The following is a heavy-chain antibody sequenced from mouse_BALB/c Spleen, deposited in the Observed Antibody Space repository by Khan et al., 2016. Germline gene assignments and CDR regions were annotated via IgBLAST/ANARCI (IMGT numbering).Heavy chain of an antibody. Sequence: QIQLVQSGPELMKPGKTVKISCKASGYTFTNYGMNWVKQAPGKGLKWMGWINTYSGESTYADDFKGRFAFSLETSANTAYLQINNLKNEDTATSLCARYSYYYGSSGYFAVWGAGTTVTVSS. V-gene: IGHV9-3-1*01. CDR1: GYTFTNYG. D-gene: IGHD1-1*01. CDR2: INTYSGES. J-gene: IGHJ1*01. CDR3: ARYSYYYGSSGYFAV.